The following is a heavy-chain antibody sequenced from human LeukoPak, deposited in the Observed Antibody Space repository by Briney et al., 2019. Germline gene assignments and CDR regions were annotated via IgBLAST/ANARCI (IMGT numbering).Heavy chain of an antibody. J-gene: IGHJ4*02. CDR2: IYENGGTT. Sequence: QAGGSLRLSCVGSGFTFRSHAMSWVRQAPEKGLEFVSGIYENGGTTYYADSVKGRFSISRDNSKNTLYLQMDSLRAEDTAIYYCTKDFRGSGYFFDYWGQGTPVTVSS. V-gene: IGHV3-23*01. D-gene: IGHD3-10*01. CDR3: TKDFRGSGYFFDY. CDR1: GFTFRSHA.